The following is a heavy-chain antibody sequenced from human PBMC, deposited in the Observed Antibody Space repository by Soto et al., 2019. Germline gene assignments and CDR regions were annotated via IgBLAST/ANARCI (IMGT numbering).Heavy chain of an antibody. CDR3: ARGYYYGSGRPTPGGMDV. Sequence: ASVKVSRKASGYTFTNYDINWVRQAPGQGLEWMGWISTYTGNTNYAQKLQGRVTMTTDTSTSTAYMELRSLRSDDTAVYYCARGYYYGSGRPTPGGMDVWGQGTTVTVSS. J-gene: IGHJ6*02. V-gene: IGHV1-18*01. CDR1: GYTFTNYD. CDR2: ISTYTGNT. D-gene: IGHD3-10*01.